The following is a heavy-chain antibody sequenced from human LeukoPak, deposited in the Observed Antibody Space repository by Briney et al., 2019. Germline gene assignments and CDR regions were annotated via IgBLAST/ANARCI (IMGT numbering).Heavy chain of an antibody. V-gene: IGHV3-7*01. CDR2: IKEDGSEK. J-gene: IGHJ6*02. CDR3: ARMELNGMDV. Sequence: TGGSLRLSCATSGFTFSSYWMSWVRQVPGKGLEWMANIKEDGSEKYYVDSVKGRFTISRDNAKNSLYLQMNSLRAEDTAVYYCARMELNGMDVWGQGTTVTVSS. D-gene: IGHD1-26*01. CDR1: GFTFSSYW.